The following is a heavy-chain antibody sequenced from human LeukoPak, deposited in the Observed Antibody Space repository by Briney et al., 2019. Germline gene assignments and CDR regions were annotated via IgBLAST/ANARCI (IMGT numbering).Heavy chain of an antibody. J-gene: IGHJ4*02. Sequence: GGSLRLSCAASGFTFSNYNMNWVRQAPGKGLEWVSSITSSSGYIYYADSVKGRFTISRDNAKNSLYLQMNSLRAEDTAVYYCARVRSAYQFDYWGQGTLVTVSS. CDR3: ARVRSAYQFDY. D-gene: IGHD2-2*01. CDR2: ITSSSGYI. CDR1: GFTFSNYN. V-gene: IGHV3-21*01.